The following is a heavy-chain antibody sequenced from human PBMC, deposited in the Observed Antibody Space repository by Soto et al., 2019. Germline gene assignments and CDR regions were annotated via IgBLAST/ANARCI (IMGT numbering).Heavy chain of an antibody. CDR1: GFISSNYA. D-gene: IGHD3-22*01. CDR3: ATDEGGGYFYGVNY. Sequence: GGSLRLSCTASGFISSNYAMHWVRQAPGKGLEWVAVTSYDERIKYHADSVKGRFTISRDNSKNTLYLQMNSLRPEDTALYYCATDEGGGYFYGVNYWGQGTLVTVSS. J-gene: IGHJ4*02. V-gene: IGHV3-30*04. CDR2: TSYDERIK.